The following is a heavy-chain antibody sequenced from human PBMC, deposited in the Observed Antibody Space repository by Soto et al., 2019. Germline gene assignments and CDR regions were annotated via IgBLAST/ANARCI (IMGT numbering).Heavy chain of an antibody. J-gene: IGHJ4*02. V-gene: IGHV1-18*01. CDR1: GYTFTSYG. CDR3: AREGSGYSYGYKFAY. Sequence: ASVKVSCKASGYTFTSYGISWVRQAPGQGLEWMGWISAYNGNTNYAQKLQGRVTMTTDTSTSTAYMELRSLRSDDTAVYYCAREGSGYSYGYKFAYWGQGTLVTVSS. D-gene: IGHD5-18*01. CDR2: ISAYNGNT.